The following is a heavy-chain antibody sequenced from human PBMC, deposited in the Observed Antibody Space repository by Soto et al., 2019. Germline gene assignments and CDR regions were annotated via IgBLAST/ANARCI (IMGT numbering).Heavy chain of an antibody. J-gene: IGHJ3*02. V-gene: IGHV4-61*01. CDR1: GGSVSSGSYY. CDR2: IYYSGST. CDR3: ARTGRFHDYGDYNRADGAFDI. D-gene: IGHD4-17*01. Sequence: QVQLQESGPGLVKPSETLSLTCTVSGGSVSSGSYYWSWIRQPPGKGLEWIGYIYYSGSTNYNPSLKSRVTISVDTSKNQFSLKLSSVTAADTAVYYCARTGRFHDYGDYNRADGAFDIWGQGTMVTVSS.